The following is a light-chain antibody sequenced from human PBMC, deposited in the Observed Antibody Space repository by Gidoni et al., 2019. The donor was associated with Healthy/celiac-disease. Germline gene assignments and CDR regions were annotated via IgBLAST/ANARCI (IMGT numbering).Light chain of an antibody. V-gene: IGKV4-1*01. Sequence: DIVMTQSPDSLAVSLGERDTINCKSSQSVLYSSNNKNYLAWYQQKPGQPPKLLIYWASTRESGVPDRFSGSGSGTDFTLTISSLQAEDVAVYYCQQYYSTITFGGGTKVEIK. CDR3: QQYYSTIT. J-gene: IGKJ4*01. CDR1: QSVLYSSNNKNY. CDR2: WAS.